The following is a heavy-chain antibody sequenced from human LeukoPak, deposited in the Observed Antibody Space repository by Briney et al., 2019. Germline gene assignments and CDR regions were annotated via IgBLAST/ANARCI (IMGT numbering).Heavy chain of an antibody. CDR2: IVVGSGNT. D-gene: IGHD5-24*01. Sequence: ASVKVSCKASGFTFTSSAMQWVRQARGQRLEWIGWIVVGSGNTNYAQKFQERVTITRDMSTSTAYMELSSLRSEDTAVYYCPASPWWADGYNYDFDYWGRGTLVTVSS. CDR1: GFTFTSSA. V-gene: IGHV1-58*02. CDR3: PASPWWADGYNYDFDY. J-gene: IGHJ4*02.